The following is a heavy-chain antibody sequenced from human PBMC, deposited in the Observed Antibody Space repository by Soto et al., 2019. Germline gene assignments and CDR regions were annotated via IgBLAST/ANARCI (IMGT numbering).Heavy chain of an antibody. CDR2: IYHSGST. V-gene: IGHV4-30-2*02. CDR1: CGSISSGGYS. J-gene: IGHJ1*01. D-gene: IGHD3-10*01. CDR3: ANYPPPVPRAY. Sequence: SETLSLTCAVSCGSISSGGYSWSWIRQPPGKGLEWIGYIYHSGSTYYNPSLKSRVTISVDTSKNQFSLKLSTVTAADTSLYYCANYPPPVPRAYWGQGTLVTVSA.